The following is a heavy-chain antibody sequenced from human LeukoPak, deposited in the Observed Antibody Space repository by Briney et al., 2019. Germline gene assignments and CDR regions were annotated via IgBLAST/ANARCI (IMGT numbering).Heavy chain of an antibody. Sequence: PGGSLRLSCAASGFTFSSYAMSWVRQAPGKGLEWVGRIKSKTDGGTTDYAAPVKGRFTISRDDSKNTLYLQMNSLKTEDTAVYYCTTFLLLWFGELPYYWGQGTLVTVSS. V-gene: IGHV3-15*01. CDR1: GFTFSSYA. CDR3: TTFLLLWFGELPYY. D-gene: IGHD3-10*01. CDR2: IKSKTDGGTT. J-gene: IGHJ4*02.